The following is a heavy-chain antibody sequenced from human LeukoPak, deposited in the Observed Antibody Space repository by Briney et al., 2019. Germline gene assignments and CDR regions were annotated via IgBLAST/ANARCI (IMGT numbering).Heavy chain of an antibody. V-gene: IGHV3-9*01. J-gene: IGHJ4*02. CDR1: VVTLYNYA. CDR2: IYWNSESI. CDR3: AKANRRHYTSGPSPGSLH. D-gene: IGHD6-19*01. Sequence: GGALRLSCADSVVTLYNYAMHSVRQPPATGLECVSGIYWNSESIDYAESVKGRFTISRDNSKNSLYLQMNSLSVKDTALYYCAKANRRHYTSGPSPGSLHWGQGALVTVSS.